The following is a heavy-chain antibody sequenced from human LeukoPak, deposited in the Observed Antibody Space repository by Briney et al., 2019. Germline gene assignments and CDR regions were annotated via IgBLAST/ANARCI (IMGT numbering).Heavy chain of an antibody. CDR1: GITFTDYW. V-gene: IGHV3-74*01. D-gene: IGHD3-16*01. J-gene: IGHJ4*02. Sequence: GGSLRLSCAASGITFTDYWLRWVRRAPGKGLVWVSQITQDGSVTNYADSVKGRFTISRDNAKDTVHLHMNNLRDEDTAVYYCATDDYRGLGYWGPGTLVTVSS. CDR3: ATDDYRGLGY. CDR2: ITQDGSVT.